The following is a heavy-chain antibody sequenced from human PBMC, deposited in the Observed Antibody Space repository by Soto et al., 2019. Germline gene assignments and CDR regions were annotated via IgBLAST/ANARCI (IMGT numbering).Heavy chain of an antibody. J-gene: IGHJ6*02. V-gene: IGHV5-51*01. CDR1: GYSFTSYW. CDR3: ARHGRGGDRYCSSTSCPGMDV. CDR2: IYPGDSDT. D-gene: IGHD2-2*01. Sequence: GESLKISCKGSGYSFTSYWIGWVGQMPGKGLEWMGIIYPGDSDTRYSPSFQGQVTISADKSISTAYLQWSSLKASDTAMYYCARHGRGGDRYCSSTSCPGMDVWGQGTTVTVSS.